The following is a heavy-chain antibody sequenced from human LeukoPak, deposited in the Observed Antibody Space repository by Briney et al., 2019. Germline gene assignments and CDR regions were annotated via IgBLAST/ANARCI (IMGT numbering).Heavy chain of an antibody. CDR3: ARPGRGGSGWYYFDY. CDR2: ISAYNGNT. CDR1: GYTFTSYG. J-gene: IGHJ4*02. D-gene: IGHD6-19*01. V-gene: IGHV1-18*01. Sequence: ASVKVSCKASGYTFTSYGISWVRQAPGQGLEWMGWISAYNGNTNYAQKLQGRVTMTTDTSTSTAYMELRSLRPDDTAVYYCARPGRGGSGWYYFDYWGQGTLVTVSS.